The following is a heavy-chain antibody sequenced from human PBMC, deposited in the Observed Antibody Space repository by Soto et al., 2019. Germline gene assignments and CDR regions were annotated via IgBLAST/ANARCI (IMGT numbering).Heavy chain of an antibody. Sequence: EVQLVESVGGLVQPGGSLRLSCVASGIPVSSNYMTWVRQAPGKGLEWVSVLHSGGDTYYANSVKGRFTISRHDSTNTLFLQMNSLTAEDTAVYYCARDGPYYYASRMDVWGQGTTVTVSS. CDR2: LHSGGDT. CDR1: GIPVSSNY. J-gene: IGHJ6*02. CDR3: ARDGPYYYASRMDV. D-gene: IGHD3-10*01. V-gene: IGHV3-53*04.